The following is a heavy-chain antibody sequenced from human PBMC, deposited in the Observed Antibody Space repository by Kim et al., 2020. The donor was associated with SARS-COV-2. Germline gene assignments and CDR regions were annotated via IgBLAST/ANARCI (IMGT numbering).Heavy chain of an antibody. D-gene: IGHD5-18*01. CDR3: AHNVDTAMGDY. J-gene: IGHJ4*02. V-gene: IGHV2-5*01. CDR2: K. Sequence: KRYSPSLKSRLTITKDTSKNQVVLTMTNMDPVDTATYYCAHNVDTAMGDYWGQGTLVTVSS.